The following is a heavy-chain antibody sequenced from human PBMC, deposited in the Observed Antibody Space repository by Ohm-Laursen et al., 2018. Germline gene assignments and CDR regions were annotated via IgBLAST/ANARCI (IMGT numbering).Heavy chain of an antibody. V-gene: IGHV3-9*01. CDR3: ARDLAMVRGPQDYYYGMDV. CDR1: GFTFDDYA. Sequence: SLRLSCAASGFTFDDYAMHWVRQAPGKGLEWVSGISWNSGSIGYADSVKGRFTISRDNSKNTLYLQMNSLRAEDTAVYYCARDLAMVRGPQDYYYGMDVWGQGTTVTVSS. J-gene: IGHJ6*02. CDR2: ISWNSGSI. D-gene: IGHD3-10*01.